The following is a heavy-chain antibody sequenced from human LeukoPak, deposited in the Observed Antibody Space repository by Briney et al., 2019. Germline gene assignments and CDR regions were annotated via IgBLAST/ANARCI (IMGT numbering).Heavy chain of an antibody. Sequence: PGGSLRLSCAASGLTFSSYEMNWVRQAPGKGLEWVSYISSSGTTIHYVDSVKGRFTISGDNAKNSVYLQMNSLRVEDTAVYYCARVRYQTADYWGQGTLVTVSS. D-gene: IGHD3-16*02. V-gene: IGHV3-48*03. J-gene: IGHJ4*02. CDR3: ARVRYQTADY. CDR2: ISSSGTTI. CDR1: GLTFSSYE.